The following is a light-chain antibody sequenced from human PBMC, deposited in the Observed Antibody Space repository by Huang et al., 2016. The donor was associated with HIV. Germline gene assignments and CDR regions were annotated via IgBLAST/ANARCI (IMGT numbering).Light chain of an antibody. Sequence: EILMTQSPATLSVSPGERATLSCRASQSVSDNLAWYQQKSGQAPRLLIYCASTKATGIPAGCSGSVSGTEFTLTISSLQSEDFGVYWCLQYDTWPRTFGQGTKVEIK. CDR1: QSVSDN. V-gene: IGKV3-15*01. CDR3: LQYDTWPRT. J-gene: IGKJ1*01. CDR2: CAS.